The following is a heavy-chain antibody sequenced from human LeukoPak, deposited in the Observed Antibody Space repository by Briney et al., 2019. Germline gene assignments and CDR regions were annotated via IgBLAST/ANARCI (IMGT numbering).Heavy chain of an antibody. CDR1: GFTFSSYS. Sequence: GGSLRLSCAASGFTFSSYSMNWVRQAPGKGLEWVSYISSSSSAIYYADSVKGRFTISRDNAKNSLYLQMNSLRDEDTAVYYCARDRVGYPKYYFDYWGQGTLDTVSS. D-gene: IGHD5-12*01. V-gene: IGHV3-48*02. CDR2: ISSSSSAI. J-gene: IGHJ4*02. CDR3: ARDRVGYPKYYFDY.